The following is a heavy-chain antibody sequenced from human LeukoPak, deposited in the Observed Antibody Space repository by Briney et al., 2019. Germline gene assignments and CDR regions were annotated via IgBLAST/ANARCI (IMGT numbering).Heavy chain of an antibody. CDR3: AKESPPYCSSTSCYKGFDY. CDR1: GFTFSSYG. CDR2: IRYDGSNK. D-gene: IGHD2-2*02. J-gene: IGHJ4*02. Sequence: GGSLRLSCAASGFTFSSYGMHWVRQAPGKGLEWVAFIRYDGSNKYYADSVKGRFTIPRDNSKNTLYLQMNSLRAEDTAVYYCAKESPPYCSSTSCYKGFDYWGQGTLVTVSS. V-gene: IGHV3-30*02.